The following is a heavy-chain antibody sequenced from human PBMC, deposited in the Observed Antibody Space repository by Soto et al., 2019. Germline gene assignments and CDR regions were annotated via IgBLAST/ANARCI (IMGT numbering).Heavy chain of an antibody. Sequence: KTSETLSLTCAVSGGSISSGGYSWSWIRQPPGKGLEWIGYIYHSGSTYYNPSLKSRVTISVDRSKNQFSLKLSSVTAADTAVYYCARAPPDCSGGSCYSGESYGMDVWGQGTTVTVSS. CDR2: IYHSGST. V-gene: IGHV4-30-2*01. CDR1: GGSISSGGYS. J-gene: IGHJ6*02. CDR3: ARAPPDCSGGSCYSGESYGMDV. D-gene: IGHD2-15*01.